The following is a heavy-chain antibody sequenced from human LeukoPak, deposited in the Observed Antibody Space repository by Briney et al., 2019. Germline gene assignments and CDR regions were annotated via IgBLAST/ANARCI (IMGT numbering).Heavy chain of an antibody. CDR2: MSYGGQNE. CDR1: GLTFSGYD. CDR3: ARAGSGSYAPLDY. Sequence: GGSLRLSCAASGLTFSGYDMHWVRQAPGKGPEWVAVMSYGGQNERYADSVKGRFTISRDNSKNTLYLQMNSLRAEDTAVYYCARAGSGSYAPLDYWGQGTLVTVSS. V-gene: IGHV3-30*03. D-gene: IGHD1-26*01. J-gene: IGHJ4*02.